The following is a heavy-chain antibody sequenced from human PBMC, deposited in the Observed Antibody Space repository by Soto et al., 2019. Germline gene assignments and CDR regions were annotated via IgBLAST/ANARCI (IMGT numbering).Heavy chain of an antibody. D-gene: IGHD2-2*02. CDR2: IKSKTDGGTT. V-gene: IGHV3-15*01. Sequence: GGSLRLSCAASGFTFSNAWMSWVRQAPGKGLEWVGRIKSKTDGGTTDYAAPVKGRFTISRDDSKNTLYLQMNSLKTEDTAVYYCTTEDCSSTSCYKGNYWGQGTLVTVSS. J-gene: IGHJ4*02. CDR3: TTEDCSSTSCYKGNY. CDR1: GFTFSNAW.